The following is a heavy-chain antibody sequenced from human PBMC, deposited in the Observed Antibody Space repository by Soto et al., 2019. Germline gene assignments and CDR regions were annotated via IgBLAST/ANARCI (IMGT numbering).Heavy chain of an antibody. CDR1: GFTFSSYA. Sequence: EVQLLESGGGLVQPGGSLRLSCAASGFTFSSYAMSWVRQAPGKGLEWVSAISGSGGSTYCADSVKGRFTISRDNSKNTLYLQMNSLRAEDTAVYYCAKRAGYCSGGSCQYYYYMDVWGKGTTVTVSS. J-gene: IGHJ6*03. CDR3: AKRAGYCSGGSCQYYYYMDV. V-gene: IGHV3-23*01. CDR2: ISGSGGST. D-gene: IGHD2-15*01.